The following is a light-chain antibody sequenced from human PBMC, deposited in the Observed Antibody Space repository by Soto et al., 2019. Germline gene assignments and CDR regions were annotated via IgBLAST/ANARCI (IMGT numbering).Light chain of an antibody. V-gene: IGLV1-51*01. CDR3: GSWDSSLSAYV. CDR2: DDN. CDR1: SSNIGGNS. J-gene: IGLJ1*01. Sequence: SALTQPPSVSAAPGQKVTISCSGSSSNIGGNSVSWYQQLPGTAPKLLIYDDNKRPSGIPDRFSGSKSGTSATLGITGFQTGDEADYYRGSWDSSLSAYVFGTGTKVTVL.